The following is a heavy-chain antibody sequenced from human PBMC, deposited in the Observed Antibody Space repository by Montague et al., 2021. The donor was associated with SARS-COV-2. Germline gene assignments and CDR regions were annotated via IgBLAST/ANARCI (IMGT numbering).Heavy chain of an antibody. J-gene: IGHJ3*02. V-gene: IGHV4-59*01. CDR1: GDSISSYY. Sequence: SETLSLTCSVSGDSISSYYYNWIRQTPGKGLEWIGYAYYVLSTNXANTNSNPSLKRRVTISLDTSENQFSLKLSSVTAADTAVYYCARTWRFGQSYGLDIWGQGTMFTVSS. CDR2: AYYVLSTNXANT. CDR3: ARTWRFGQSYGLDI. D-gene: IGHD3-16*01.